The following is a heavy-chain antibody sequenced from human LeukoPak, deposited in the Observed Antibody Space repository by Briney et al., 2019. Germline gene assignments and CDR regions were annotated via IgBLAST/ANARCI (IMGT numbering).Heavy chain of an antibody. D-gene: IGHD5-12*01. Sequence: GALRLSCAASGFTFSRHAMNWVRQAPGKGLEWVSSIASSGSYRYHSDSVKGRFTISRYNDKNSLYLQMNSMRVEDTDVYYCASENIVGTSGALFDYWGQGTLVTVSS. V-gene: IGHV3-21*01. J-gene: IGHJ4*02. CDR1: GFTFSRHA. CDR2: IASSGSYR. CDR3: ASENIVGTSGALFDY.